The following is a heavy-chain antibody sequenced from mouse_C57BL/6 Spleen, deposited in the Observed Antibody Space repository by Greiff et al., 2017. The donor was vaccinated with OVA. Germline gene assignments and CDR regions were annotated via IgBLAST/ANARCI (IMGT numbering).Heavy chain of an antibody. V-gene: IGHV1-72*01. CDR1: GYTFTSYW. Sequence: QVQLQQPGAELVKPGASVKLSCKASGYTFTSYWMHWVKQRPGRGLEWIGRIDPNSGGTKYNEKFKSKATLTVDKPSSTAYMQLSSLTSEDSAVYYCAREWVITTVVGYFDYWGQGTTLTVSS. J-gene: IGHJ2*01. CDR3: AREWVITTVVGYFDY. CDR2: IDPNSGGT. D-gene: IGHD1-1*01.